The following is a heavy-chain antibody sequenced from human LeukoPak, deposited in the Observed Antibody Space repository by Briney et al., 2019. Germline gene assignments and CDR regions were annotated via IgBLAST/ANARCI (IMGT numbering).Heavy chain of an antibody. V-gene: IGHV3-30*04. Sequence: GGSLRLSCAASEFNFSNYAIHWVRQAPGKGLEWVAVISYNGRHNYHADSAKGRFTISRDNSKNTLYLEMNSLRAEDTAVYYCARVAAYCSGSSCYLYAFDIWGQGTMVTVSS. CDR3: ARVAAYCSGSSCYLYAFDI. J-gene: IGHJ3*02. CDR1: EFNFSNYA. CDR2: ISYNGRHN. D-gene: IGHD2-15*01.